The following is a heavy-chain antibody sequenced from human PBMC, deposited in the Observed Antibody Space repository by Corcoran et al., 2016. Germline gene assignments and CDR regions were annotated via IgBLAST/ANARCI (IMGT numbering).Heavy chain of an antibody. CDR3: ARGESGTYYD. Sequence: QVQLVQSGAEVKKPGASVKLSCKASGYTFTSNYMHWVRQAPGQGLEWMGIITPSGGVTNYAQKFQGRVTMTRDTSTSTVYMELNSLTSEDTAVDYCARGESGTYYDWGQGTLVTVSS. CDR2: ITPSGGVT. D-gene: IGHD1-26*01. CDR1: GYTFTSNY. V-gene: IGHV1-46*01. J-gene: IGHJ4*02.